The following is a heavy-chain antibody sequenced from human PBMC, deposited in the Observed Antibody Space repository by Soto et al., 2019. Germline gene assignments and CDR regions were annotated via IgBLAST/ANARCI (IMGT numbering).Heavy chain of an antibody. J-gene: IGHJ6*03. CDR1: GFTFSSYW. CDR2: IKQDGSEK. CDR3: ARYLVPAANSDYYYMDV. Sequence: GGSLRLSCAASGFTFSSYWMSWVRQAPGKGLEWVANIKQDGSEKYYVDSVKGRFTISRDNAKNSLYLQMNSLRAEDTAVYYCARYLVPAANSDYYYMDVWGKGSTVTVSS. V-gene: IGHV3-7*01. D-gene: IGHD2-2*01.